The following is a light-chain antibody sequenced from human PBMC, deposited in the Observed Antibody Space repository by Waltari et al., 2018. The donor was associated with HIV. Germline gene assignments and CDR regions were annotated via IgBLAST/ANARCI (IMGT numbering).Light chain of an antibody. CDR1: PSNTGLNS. V-gene: IGLV1-44*01. CDR3: ASWDDSLNVML. CDR2: SNH. Sequence: QSVLTQPPSAPATPGNGVTISCSGGPSNTGLNSVSWYHQLPATAPKPLIYSNHPRPSGVPERYSGSKSGTSASLAIYGLQSEDEADYYCASWDDSLNVMLFGGGTKLTV. J-gene: IGLJ2*01.